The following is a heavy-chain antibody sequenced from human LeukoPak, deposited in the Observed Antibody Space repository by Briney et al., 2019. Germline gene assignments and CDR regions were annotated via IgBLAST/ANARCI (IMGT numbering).Heavy chain of an antibody. CDR2: IIPIFGTA. D-gene: IGHD2-15*01. CDR1: GGTFSSYA. J-gene: IGHJ6*02. CDR3: ARSWEILVVVTATRGGYYYYYGMDV. Sequence: SVKVSCKASGGTFSSYAISWVRQAPGQRLEWMGGIIPIFGTANYAQKFQGRVTITADESTSTAYMELSSLRSEDTAVYYCARSWEILVVVTATRGGYYYYYGMDVWGQGTTVTVSS. V-gene: IGHV1-69*13.